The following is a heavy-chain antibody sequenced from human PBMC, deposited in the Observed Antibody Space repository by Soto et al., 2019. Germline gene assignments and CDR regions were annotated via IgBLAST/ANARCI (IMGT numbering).Heavy chain of an antibody. CDR2: IYYSGST. CDR3: ARHLYYYDSSGYHYNWFDP. CDR1: GGSFSGYY. D-gene: IGHD3-22*01. J-gene: IGHJ5*02. V-gene: IGHV4-34*01. Sequence: PSETLSLTCAVYGGSFSGYYWSWIRQPPGKGLEWIGSIYYSGSTYYNPSLKSRVTISVDTSKNQFSLKLSSVTAADTAVYYCARHLYYYDSSGYHYNWFDPWGQGTLVTVSS.